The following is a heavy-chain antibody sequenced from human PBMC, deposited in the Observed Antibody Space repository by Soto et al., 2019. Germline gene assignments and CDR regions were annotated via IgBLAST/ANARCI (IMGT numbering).Heavy chain of an antibody. Sequence: VQLQESGPGLVKPSGTLSLTCTVSGGSISTTNWWSWVRQSPGKGLEWIGAILHIGSTNYNPSLKSRVTISIDTSKNQFSLRLSSVTAAATAVYYCASGFDSDGLYNGGHPWGQGTLVSVSS. D-gene: IGHD3-22*01. CDR2: ILHIGST. V-gene: IGHV4-4*02. CDR1: GGSISTTNW. J-gene: IGHJ5*02. CDR3: ASGFDSDGLYNGGHP.